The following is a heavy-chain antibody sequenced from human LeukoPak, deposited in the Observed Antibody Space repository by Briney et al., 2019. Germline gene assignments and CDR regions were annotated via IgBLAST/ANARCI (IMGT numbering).Heavy chain of an antibody. CDR3: ARDWNIAAAGMSYYYYGMDV. CDR1: GFTFSSNY. D-gene: IGHD6-13*01. CDR2: IYSGGST. Sequence: SGGSLRLSCAASGFTFSSNYMSWVRQAPGKGLEWVSVIYSGGSTYYADSVKGRFTISRDNSKNTLYLQMNSLRAEDTAVYYCARDWNIAAAGMSYYYYGMDVWGQGTTVTVSS. V-gene: IGHV3-53*01. J-gene: IGHJ6*02.